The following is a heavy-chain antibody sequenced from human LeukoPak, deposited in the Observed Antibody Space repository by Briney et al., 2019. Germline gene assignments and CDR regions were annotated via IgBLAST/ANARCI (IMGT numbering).Heavy chain of an antibody. CDR3: ARHRGNNSNPCYYFYYMDV. J-gene: IGHJ6*03. CDR2: MYHRGST. V-gene: IGHV4-38-2*01. Sequence: PSETLSLTCSVSGHSISSGYYWGWIRQPPGKGLEWIGTMYHRGSTYYNPSLNGRVTMSGDTSKNHFSLKLSSVIAADAAVYYCARHRGNNSNPCYYFYYMDVWGKGTTVTVSS. D-gene: IGHD4-11*01. CDR1: GHSISSGYY.